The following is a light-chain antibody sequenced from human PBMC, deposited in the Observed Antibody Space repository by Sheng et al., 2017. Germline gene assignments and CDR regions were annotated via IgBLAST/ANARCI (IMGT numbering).Light chain of an antibody. CDR1: QGITNY. CDR3: QQSYSTPIT. J-gene: IGKJ5*01. CDR2: AAS. V-gene: IGKV1-17*03. Sequence: DIQMTQSPSAMSASVGDRVTITCRASQGITNYLTWFQQKPGTVPKRLIYAASSLQSGVPSRFSGSRSGTEFTLTISSLQPEDFATYYCQQSYSTPITFGQGTRLEIK.